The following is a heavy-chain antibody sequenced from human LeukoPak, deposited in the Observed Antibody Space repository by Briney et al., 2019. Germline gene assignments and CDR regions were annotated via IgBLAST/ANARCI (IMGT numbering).Heavy chain of an antibody. Sequence: GGSLRLSCAASGFTFSSYSMNWVRQAPGKGLEWVSSISSSSSYIYYADSVKGRFTISRDNAKNSLYLQMNSLRAEDTAVYYCGGDYSNYVDAFDIWGQGTMVTVSS. D-gene: IGHD4-11*01. CDR1: GFTFSSYS. CDR2: ISSSSSYI. CDR3: GGDYSNYVDAFDI. V-gene: IGHV3-21*01. J-gene: IGHJ3*02.